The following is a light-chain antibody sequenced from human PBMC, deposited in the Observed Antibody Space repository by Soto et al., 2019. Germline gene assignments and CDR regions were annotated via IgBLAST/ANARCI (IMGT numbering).Light chain of an antibody. CDR1: EDITIY. V-gene: IGKV1-9*01. J-gene: IGKJ1*01. Sequence: IQLTQSPSSLSASVGDSVTITCRASEDITIYLAWYQQKPGKAPDLLMYAASTLQSGVPSRFSGGGSGTEFTLTISSLQSEDFAVYYCQQYEDWPRTFGQGTKVDIK. CDR3: QQYEDWPRT. CDR2: AAS.